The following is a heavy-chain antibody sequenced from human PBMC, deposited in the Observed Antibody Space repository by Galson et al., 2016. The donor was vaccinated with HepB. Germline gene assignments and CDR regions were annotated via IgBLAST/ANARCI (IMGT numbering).Heavy chain of an antibody. J-gene: IGHJ4*02. Sequence: SETLSLTCTVSVASISSGDYHWAWIRQSPGKGLEWIATINRAGSTYYTPSPKIRVTISVDTSNNQFSLRVNSVTAADTAVYYCAQLGGQWKWKFDHWGPGTLVTVSS. V-gene: IGHV4-39*01. CDR3: AQLGGQWKWKFDH. CDR1: VASISSGDYH. D-gene: IGHD1-1*01. CDR2: INRAGST.